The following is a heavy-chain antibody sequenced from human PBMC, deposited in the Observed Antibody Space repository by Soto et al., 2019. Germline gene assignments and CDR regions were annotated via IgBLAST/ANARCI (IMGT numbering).Heavy chain of an antibody. D-gene: IGHD5-12*01. CDR2: IIPNFGTT. J-gene: IGHJ4*02. CDR3: ARDVGVEAKRRY. CDR1: GGSFSNFV. V-gene: IGHV1-69*01. Sequence: QVQLVQSGAEVKKPGSSVKVSCKASGGSFSNFVISWVRQAPGQGLEWMGGIIPNFGTTNYAQKFQGKVTITADETTRTAYLELSGLTSEDTSVYYCARDVGVEAKRRYWGQGTLVTVSS.